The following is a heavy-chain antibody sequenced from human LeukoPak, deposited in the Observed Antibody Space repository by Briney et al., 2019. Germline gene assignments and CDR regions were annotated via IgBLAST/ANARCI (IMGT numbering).Heavy chain of an antibody. CDR2: IISTGNTI. J-gene: IGHJ4*02. Sequence: GGSLRLSCAASGFTFSSYSMNWVRQAPGKGLEWVSYIISTGNTIYYADSVKGRFTISRDNAKNSLFLQMNSLKDEDTAVYYCARQYSSGWCTDYWGQGTLVTVSS. V-gene: IGHV3-48*02. CDR3: ARQYSSGWCTDY. D-gene: IGHD6-19*01. CDR1: GFTFSSYS.